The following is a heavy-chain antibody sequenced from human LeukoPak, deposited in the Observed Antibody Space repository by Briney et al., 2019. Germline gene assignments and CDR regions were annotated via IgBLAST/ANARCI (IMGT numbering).Heavy chain of an antibody. J-gene: IGHJ4*02. CDR2: INGDGGTT. D-gene: IGHD5-24*01. CDR1: GFTFRGYW. Sequence: QPGGSLRLSCAASGFTFRGYWMHWVRQAPGKGLVWVSHINGDGGTTTYADSVKGRFTISRDNAKNTLYLQMNSLRAEDTAVFYCARSNNYGFDYWGQGTLVTVSS. CDR3: ARSNNYGFDY. V-gene: IGHV3-74*03.